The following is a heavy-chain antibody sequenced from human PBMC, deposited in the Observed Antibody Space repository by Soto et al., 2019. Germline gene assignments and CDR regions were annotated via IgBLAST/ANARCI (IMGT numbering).Heavy chain of an antibody. CDR3: ARGEVAGPYYFDY. D-gene: IGHD6-19*01. CDR1: GGSFSGYY. J-gene: IGHJ4*02. V-gene: IGHV4-34*01. Sequence: QVQLQQWGAGLLKPSETLSLTCAVYGGSFSGYYWSWIRQPPGPGLEWIGEINHSGSTNYNPSLKSRVTISVDTSKNQVSLKLSSVTAADTAVYYCARGEVAGPYYFDYWGQGTLVNVSS. CDR2: INHSGST.